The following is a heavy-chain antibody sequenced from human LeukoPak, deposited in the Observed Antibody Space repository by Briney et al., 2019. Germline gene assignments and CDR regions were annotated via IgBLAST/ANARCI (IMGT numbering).Heavy chain of an antibody. D-gene: IGHD2-15*01. V-gene: IGHV1-18*01. CDR2: ISAYNGNT. Sequence: ASVKVSCKASGGTFSSYAISWVRQAPGQGLEWMGWISAYNGNTNYAQKLQGRVTMTTDTSTSTAYMELRSLRSDDTAVYYCARGLTILGYCSGGSCYSGGYWGQGTLVTVSS. CDR1: GGTFSSYA. J-gene: IGHJ4*02. CDR3: ARGLTILGYCSGGSCYSGGY.